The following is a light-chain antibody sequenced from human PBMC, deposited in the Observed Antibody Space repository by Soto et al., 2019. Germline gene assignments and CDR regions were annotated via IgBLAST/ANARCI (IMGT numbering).Light chain of an antibody. CDR2: DVS. J-gene: IGLJ1*01. CDR1: SSDVGGFNY. CDR3: SSFTTTSTHV. V-gene: IGLV2-14*01. Sequence: QSVLTQPASVSGSPGQSITISCTGTSSDVGGFNYVSWYQQHPGQAPKLMIYDVSYRPSGVSNRFSGSKSGNTASLTISGLQAEDEADYYCSSFTTTSTHVFGTGTKVTVL.